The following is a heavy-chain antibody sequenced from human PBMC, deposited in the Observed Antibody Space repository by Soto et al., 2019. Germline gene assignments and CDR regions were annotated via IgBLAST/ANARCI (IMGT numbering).Heavy chain of an antibody. CDR2: ISGSGGST. CDR3: AKLGYCSGGSCREAAKNYYGMDV. V-gene: IGHV3-23*01. J-gene: IGHJ6*02. D-gene: IGHD2-15*01. Sequence: PGGSLRLSCAASGFTFSSYAMSWVRQTPGKGLEWVSAISGSGGSTYYADSVKGRFTISRDNSKSTLYLQMNSLRAEDTAVYYCAKLGYCSGGSCREAAKNYYGMDVWGQGTTVTVSS. CDR1: GFTFSSYA.